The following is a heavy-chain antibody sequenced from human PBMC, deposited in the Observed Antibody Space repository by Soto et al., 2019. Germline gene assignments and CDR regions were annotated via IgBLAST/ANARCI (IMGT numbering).Heavy chain of an antibody. CDR2: VNRGGYST. J-gene: IGHJ4*02. V-gene: IGHV3-23*01. D-gene: IGHD5-12*01. Sequence: EVQLLQSGGGLVQPGGSLRLSCAASGFTFTSYSMTWVRQTPGKGLEWVAAVNRGGYSTYYADSVKGRFTISRDNSNKTLYLQMNSLRAEDTAVYYCAKDLRAGSGYDFDYRDQGTLVTVSS. CDR1: GFTFTSYS. CDR3: AKDLRAGSGYDFDY.